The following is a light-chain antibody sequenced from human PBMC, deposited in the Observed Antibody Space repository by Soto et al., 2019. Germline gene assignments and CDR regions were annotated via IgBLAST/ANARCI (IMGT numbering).Light chain of an antibody. Sequence: EIVLTPSPGTLSLSPGERATLSCRASQSVSSSYLAWYQQKPGQAPRLLIYGASSRPTGIPDRFSGSGSGTDFTLTISRLEPEDFAVYYCQQYGSSSTFGQGTHWRL. V-gene: IGKV3-20*01. CDR1: QSVSSSY. CDR3: QQYGSSST. J-gene: IGKJ5*01. CDR2: GAS.